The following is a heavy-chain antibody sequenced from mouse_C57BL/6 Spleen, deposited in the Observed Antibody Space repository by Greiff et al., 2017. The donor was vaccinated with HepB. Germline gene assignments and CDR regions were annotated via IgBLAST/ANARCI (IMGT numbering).Heavy chain of an antibody. D-gene: IGHD2-5*01. J-gene: IGHJ3*01. CDR3: ALYYSNHGFAY. CDR1: GFNIKDYY. CDR2: IDPEDGDT. V-gene: IGHV14-2*01. Sequence: VQLQQSGAELVKPGASVKLSCTASGFNIKDYYMHWVKQRTEQGLEWIGRIDPEDGDTKYAPKFQGKATITADTSSNTAYLQLSSLTSEDPAVYYCALYYSNHGFAYWGQGTLVTVSA.